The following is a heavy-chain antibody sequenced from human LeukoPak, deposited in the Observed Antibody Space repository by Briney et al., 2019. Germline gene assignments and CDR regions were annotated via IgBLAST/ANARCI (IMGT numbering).Heavy chain of an antibody. D-gene: IGHD3-10*01. Sequence: GGSLRLSCAASGFTFDDFAMHWVRQAPGKGLEWVSGISWNSGSIGYADSVKGRFTISRDNAKNSLYLQMNSLRAEDTALYYCAKDIMAGEDRVFDYWGQGTLVTVSS. CDR2: ISWNSGSI. J-gene: IGHJ4*02. CDR1: GFTFDDFA. V-gene: IGHV3-9*01. CDR3: AKDIMAGEDRVFDY.